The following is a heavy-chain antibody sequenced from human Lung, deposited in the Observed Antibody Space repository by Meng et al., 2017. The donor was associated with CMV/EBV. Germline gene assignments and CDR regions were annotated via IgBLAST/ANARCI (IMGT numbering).Heavy chain of an antibody. CDR2: IFPADSDT. D-gene: IGHD3-3*01. CDR3: ARLDFWSGYPQKGVLGTEKLQY. CDR1: GYNFTNYW. V-gene: IGHV5-51*01. J-gene: IGHJ1*01. Sequence: GEFXKTSCRGAGYNFTNYWNGWVRQMPGKGLEWRGIIFPADSDTRYSPFFQGQVTITADKSISTAYLQWSSLKASDTAIYYCARLDFWSGYPQKGVLGTEKLQYXGQGXLVTVSS.